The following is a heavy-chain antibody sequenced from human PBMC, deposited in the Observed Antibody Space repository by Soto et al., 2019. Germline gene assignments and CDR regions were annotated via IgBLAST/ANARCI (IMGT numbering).Heavy chain of an antibody. Sequence: ASVKVSCKASGGTFSSYAISWVRQAPGQGLEWMGWISVYNGNTNFAQKLQGRVTMSTDTSTTTAYMELKSLTSDDTAVYYCARKGGNWFDPWGQGTPVTVSS. V-gene: IGHV1-18*01. J-gene: IGHJ5*02. CDR3: ARKGGNWFDP. CDR1: GGTFSSYA. CDR2: ISVYNGNT. D-gene: IGHD3-16*01.